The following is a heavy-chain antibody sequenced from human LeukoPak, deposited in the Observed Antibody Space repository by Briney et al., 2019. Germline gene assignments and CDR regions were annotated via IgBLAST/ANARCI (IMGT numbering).Heavy chain of an antibody. Sequence: SQTLSLTCTVSGGSISGGSYYLSWIRQPAGKGLEWIGRIYTSGSTNYNPSLKSRVTISVDTSKNQFSLKLSSVTAADTAVYYCAREIYYFDYWGQGTLVTVSS. D-gene: IGHD3-3*01. CDR2: IYTSGST. V-gene: IGHV4-61*02. CDR3: AREIYYFDY. J-gene: IGHJ4*02. CDR1: GGSISGGSYY.